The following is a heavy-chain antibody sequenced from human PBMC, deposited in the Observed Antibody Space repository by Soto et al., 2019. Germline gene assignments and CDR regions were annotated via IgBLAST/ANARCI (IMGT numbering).Heavy chain of an antibody. V-gene: IGHV3-23*01. J-gene: IGHJ4*02. Sequence: EVQLLESGGGLVQPGGSLRLSCAASGFTFSSYAMSWVRQAPGKGLEWVSAISGSGGSTYYADSVKGRFTISRDNSKNTLYLQMNSRRAEDTAVYYCAKSLRKSSIAARQVYWGQGSLVTVSS. CDR2: ISGSGGST. CDR1: GFTFSSYA. D-gene: IGHD6-6*01. CDR3: AKSLRKSSIAARQVY.